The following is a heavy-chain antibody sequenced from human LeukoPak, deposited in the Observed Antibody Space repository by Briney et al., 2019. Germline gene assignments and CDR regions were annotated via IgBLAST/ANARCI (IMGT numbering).Heavy chain of an antibody. J-gene: IGHJ4*02. CDR3: ARLNSGYDYFDY. CDR1: GYTFTGYY. Sequence: GASVKVSCKASGYTFTGYYMHWVRQAPGQGLEWMGWINPDSGGTNYAQKFQGRVTVTRDTSISTAYMELSRLTSDDTAVYYCARLNSGYDYFDYWGQETLVTVSS. V-gene: IGHV1-2*02. CDR2: INPDSGGT. D-gene: IGHD5-12*01.